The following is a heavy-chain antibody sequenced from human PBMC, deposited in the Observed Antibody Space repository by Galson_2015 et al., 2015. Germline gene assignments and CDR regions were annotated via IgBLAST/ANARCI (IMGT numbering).Heavy chain of an antibody. CDR3: AKRGVPDRGADYYYMDV. Sequence: SLRLSCAASGFTFSSYAMSWVRQAPGKGLEWVSAISGSGGSTYYADSVKGRFTISRDNSKNTLYLQMNSLRAEDTAVYYCAKRGVPDRGADYYYMDVWGKGTTVTVSS. J-gene: IGHJ6*03. CDR1: GFTFSSYA. CDR2: ISGSGGST. D-gene: IGHD3-10*01. V-gene: IGHV3-23*01.